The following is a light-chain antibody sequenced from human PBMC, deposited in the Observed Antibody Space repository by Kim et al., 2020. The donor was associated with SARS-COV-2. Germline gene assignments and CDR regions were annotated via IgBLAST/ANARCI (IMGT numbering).Light chain of an antibody. J-gene: IGLJ2*01. V-gene: IGLV2-8*01. Sequence: QSALTQPPSASGSAGQSVTISCTGTSSDVGRCNFVSWYQQHPGKAPKVMIYEVSKRPSGVPDRFSGSKSGNTASLTVSGLQAEDEADYYCSSFADNNNVVFGGGTQLTVL. CDR3: SSFADNNNVV. CDR1: SSDVGRCNF. CDR2: EVS.